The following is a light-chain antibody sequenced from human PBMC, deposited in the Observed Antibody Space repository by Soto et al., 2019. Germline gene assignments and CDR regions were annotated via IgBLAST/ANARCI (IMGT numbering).Light chain of an antibody. CDR3: SSYAGGNKMV. CDR1: SRDVGGYVY. CDR2: EVN. Sequence: QSALTQPPSASGSPGESVTMSCSGTSRDVGGYVYVSWFQQHPGKAPKLIIFEVNKRPSGVPDRFSGSRSGNTASLTVSGLQLEDEADYYCSSYAGGNKMVFGGGTEVTVL. V-gene: IGLV2-8*01. J-gene: IGLJ2*01.